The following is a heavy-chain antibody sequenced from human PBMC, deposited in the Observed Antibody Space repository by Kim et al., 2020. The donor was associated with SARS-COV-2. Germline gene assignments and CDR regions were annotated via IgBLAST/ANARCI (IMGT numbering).Heavy chain of an antibody. J-gene: IGHJ5*02. D-gene: IGHD3-3*01. CDR3: AKSRGDLWNCYADWFDP. CDR2: TIGSGDYT. Sequence: GGSLRLSCAASGFTFSSYAVSWVRQAPGKGLEWVSSTIGSGDYTQYADSVKGRFTISRDNSRNTLYLQMNSLRADDTAVYHCAKSRGDLWNCYADWFDP. V-gene: IGHV3-23*01. CDR1: GFTFSSYA.